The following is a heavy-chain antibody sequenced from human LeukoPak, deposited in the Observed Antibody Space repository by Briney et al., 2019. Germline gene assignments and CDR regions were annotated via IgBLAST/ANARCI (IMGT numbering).Heavy chain of an antibody. J-gene: IGHJ4*02. Sequence: PGGSLRLSCAASGSTFSDIYMSWLRQAPGKGLEWVSYISQSGSDINYADSVRGRFTVSRDNAKNSLYLQMNSLRAEDTAVYYCATTARVGAHWGQGTLVTVSS. CDR2: ISQSGSDI. D-gene: IGHD4/OR15-4a*01. V-gene: IGHV3-11*01. CDR3: ATTARVGAH. CDR1: GSTFSDIY.